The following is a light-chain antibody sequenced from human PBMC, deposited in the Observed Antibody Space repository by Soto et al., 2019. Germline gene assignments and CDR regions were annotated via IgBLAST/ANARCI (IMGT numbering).Light chain of an antibody. Sequence: DIQMTQSPSSLSASVGDRVTITCQASKDISNYLNWYQQKPGKAPKLLIYDASNLETGVPSRFSGSGSGTDFTFTIISLQPEDIATYYCQQYDNLPFFGGGTKVEIK. CDR3: QQYDNLPF. J-gene: IGKJ4*01. CDR1: KDISNY. V-gene: IGKV1-33*01. CDR2: DAS.